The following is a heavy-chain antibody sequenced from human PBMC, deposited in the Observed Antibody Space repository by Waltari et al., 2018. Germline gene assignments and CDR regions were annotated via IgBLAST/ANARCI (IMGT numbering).Heavy chain of an antibody. V-gene: IGHV1-69*06. CDR2: IIPIFGTP. J-gene: IGHJ3*01. Sequence: HLLESGGGLILPGGSLRLSCVASGFTFSNYAMSWVRQAPGQGGELMGWIIPIFGTPIDAQKFQGRVTITADTSTTTAYMELSSLRFEDTAVYYCARDPKGTTVIYDAFDLWGQGTMVSVSS. CDR1: GFTFSNYA. D-gene: IGHD4-17*01. CDR3: ARDPKGTTVIYDAFDL.